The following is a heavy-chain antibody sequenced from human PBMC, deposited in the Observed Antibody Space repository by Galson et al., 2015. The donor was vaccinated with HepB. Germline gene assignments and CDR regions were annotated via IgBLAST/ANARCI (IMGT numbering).Heavy chain of an antibody. V-gene: IGHV5-51*01. Sequence: QSGAEVKKPGESLKISCQGSRYSLTSYWIGWVRQMPGRGLEWMGIIHPGNSDTRYSPSFQGQVTISADKSISTAYLQWSSLKASDTAMYYCARDSCGGDCYLLWGQGTLVTVSS. CDR2: IHPGNSDT. CDR1: RYSLTSYW. J-gene: IGHJ4*02. CDR3: ARDSCGGDCYLL. D-gene: IGHD2-21*02.